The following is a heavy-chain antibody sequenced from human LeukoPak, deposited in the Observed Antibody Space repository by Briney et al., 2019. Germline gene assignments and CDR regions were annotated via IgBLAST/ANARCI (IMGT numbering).Heavy chain of an antibody. J-gene: IGHJ4*02. CDR3: AKDRNSGYSLVDY. CDR1: GFTFRSYG. D-gene: IGHD3-22*01. Sequence: PGRSLRLSCEASGFTFRSYGMHWVRQAPGKGLEWVASLSYDGSIKYYGDSVKGRFTISRDNSKNTLYLQMNSLRAEDTAAYYCAKDRNSGYSLVDYWGQGTLVTVSS. V-gene: IGHV3-30*18. CDR2: LSYDGSIK.